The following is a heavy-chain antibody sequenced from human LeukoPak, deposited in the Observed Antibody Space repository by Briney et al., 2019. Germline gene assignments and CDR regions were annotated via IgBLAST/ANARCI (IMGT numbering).Heavy chain of an antibody. V-gene: IGHV3-48*02. CDR2: ISTSSSTI. CDR1: GFTFSGYS. J-gene: IGHJ5*01. CDR3: AKPISGGLAVTADWFDP. Sequence: GGSLRLSCAASGFTFSGYSMNWVRQAPGKGLEWVSYISTSSSTIYYAASVRGRFTISRDNAKNSLYLQMDSLRDEDTAVYYCAKPISGGLAVTADWFDPWGQGTLVVVSS. D-gene: IGHD6-19*01.